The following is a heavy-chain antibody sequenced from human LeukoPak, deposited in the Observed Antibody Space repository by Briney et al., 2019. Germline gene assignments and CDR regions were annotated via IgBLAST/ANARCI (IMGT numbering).Heavy chain of an antibody. Sequence: SETLSLTCAVYGGSFSGYYWSWIRQPPGKGLEWIGEINHSGSTNYNPSLKSRVTISVDTSKNQFSLKLSSVTAADTAVYYCARLRTVDIVATIHFDYWGQGTLVTVSS. V-gene: IGHV4-34*01. CDR1: GGSFSGYY. D-gene: IGHD5-12*01. CDR3: ARLRTVDIVATIHFDY. J-gene: IGHJ4*02. CDR2: INHSGST.